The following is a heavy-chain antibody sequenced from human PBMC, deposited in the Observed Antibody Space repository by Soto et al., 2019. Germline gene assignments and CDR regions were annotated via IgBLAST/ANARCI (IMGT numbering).Heavy chain of an antibody. D-gene: IGHD3-10*01. CDR2: INPSGDRS. CDR1: GYTFTSYY. J-gene: IGHJ4*02. Sequence: ASVKVSCKASGYTFTSYYMHWVRQAPGQGLEWMGIINPSGDRSSYADSAKGRFTISRDNSKNTLYLQMNGLRLDDTAVYYCVTAVRTRLDNWGPGTLVTVSS. V-gene: IGHV1-46*04. CDR3: VTAVRTRLDN.